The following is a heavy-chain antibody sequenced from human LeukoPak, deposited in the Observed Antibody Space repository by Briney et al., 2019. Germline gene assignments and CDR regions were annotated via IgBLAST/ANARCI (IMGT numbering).Heavy chain of an antibody. V-gene: IGHV3-21*01. J-gene: IGHJ4*02. D-gene: IGHD5-18*01. CDR2: ISATGAYI. CDR1: GFTFSTYS. Sequence: PGGSLRLSCAASGFTFSTYSMNWVRRAPGKGLEWVSYISATGAYIYYADSVKGRFTISRDNANNSLYLQMTTLRAEDTAVYYCARDRSGFSFDYWGQGTLVTVSS. CDR3: ARDRSGFSFDY.